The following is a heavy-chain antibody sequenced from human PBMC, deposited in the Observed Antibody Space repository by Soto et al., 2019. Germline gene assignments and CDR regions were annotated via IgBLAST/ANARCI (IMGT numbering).Heavy chain of an antibody. CDR1: GGSFSAFY. V-gene: IGHV4-34*01. D-gene: IGHD3-10*01. CDR2: INHSGGT. Sequence: QVQLQQWGAGLLKPSETLSLTCAVYGGSFSAFYWSWIRQPPGKGLEWIGEINHSGGTNYNPSLQRRVTISVDTSKSQFSLKLSSVTAADTAVYYCARVHYSGSGSYYNYYYYGMDVWGQGTTVTVSS. J-gene: IGHJ6*02. CDR3: ARVHYSGSGSYYNYYYYGMDV.